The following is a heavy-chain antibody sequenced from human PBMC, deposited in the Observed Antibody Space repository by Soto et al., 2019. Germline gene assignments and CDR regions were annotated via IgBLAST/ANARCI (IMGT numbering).Heavy chain of an antibody. Sequence: SETLSLTCTVSGGSVTSDEDYWTWIRQSPGKGLEWIGYISNSGSTGYNPSLKTRLSMSVDRSKNQFTLRLTSVTVADTAVYFCATESGSTYGYFDHWGQGTQVTAPQ. V-gene: IGHV4-30-4*01. D-gene: IGHD5-18*01. J-gene: IGHJ4*02. CDR1: GGSVTSDEDY. CDR2: ISNSGST. CDR3: ATESGSTYGYFDH.